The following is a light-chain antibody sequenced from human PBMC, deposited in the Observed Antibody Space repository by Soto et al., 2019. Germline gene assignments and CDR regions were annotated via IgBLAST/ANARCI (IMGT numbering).Light chain of an antibody. J-gene: IGKJ1*01. Sequence: EIVMTQSPATLSVSPGERATLSCGASQSVSSNLAWYQQKPGQAPRLLIHGASTRATGIPARFSGSGSGTEFTLTISSLQSEDFAVSYCQQSNDWPRTFGQGTKVEMK. V-gene: IGKV3-15*01. CDR2: GAS. CDR1: QSVSSN. CDR3: QQSNDWPRT.